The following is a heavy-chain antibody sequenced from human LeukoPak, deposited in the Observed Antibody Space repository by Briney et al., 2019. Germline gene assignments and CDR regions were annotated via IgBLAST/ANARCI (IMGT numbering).Heavy chain of an antibody. CDR1: GYTFTGYY. D-gene: IGHD2-21*01. CDR3: ARDYGPYPGCSWFDP. Sequence: ASVKVSCKASGYTFTGYYMLWVRQAPGQGLEWMGRINCNGGGTSCAQKFQGRVTMTRDTSISTAYMELDRLTSDDTAVYYCARDYGPYPGCSWFDPWGQGTLVTVSS. J-gene: IGHJ5*02. V-gene: IGHV1-2*06. CDR2: INCNGGGT.